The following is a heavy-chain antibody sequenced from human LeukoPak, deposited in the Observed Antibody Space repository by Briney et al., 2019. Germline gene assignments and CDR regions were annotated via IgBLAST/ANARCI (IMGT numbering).Heavy chain of an antibody. D-gene: IGHD4-17*01. CDR2: IYYSGST. V-gene: IGHV4-59*01. Sequence: SETLSLTCTVSGGSISSYYWSWIRQPPGKGLEWIGYIYYSGSTNYNPSLKSRVTISVDTSRKQFSLKLSSVTAADTAVYYCARGYGDPDYWGQGTLVTVSS. J-gene: IGHJ4*02. CDR1: GGSISSYY. CDR3: ARGYGDPDY.